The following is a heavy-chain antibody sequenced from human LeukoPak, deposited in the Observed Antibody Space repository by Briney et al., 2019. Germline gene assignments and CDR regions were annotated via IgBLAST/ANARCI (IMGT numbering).Heavy chain of an antibody. V-gene: IGHV3-30-3*01. CDR3: AREWDIDY. CDR2: IPYDGSNK. D-gene: IGHD1-26*01. J-gene: IGHJ4*02. CDR1: GFTFSSYA. Sequence: GGSLRLSCAASGFTFSSYAMHWVRQAPGKGLEWVAVIPYDGSNKYYADSVKGRFTISRDNSKNTLYLQMNSLRAEDTAVYYCAREWDIDYWGQGTLVTVSS.